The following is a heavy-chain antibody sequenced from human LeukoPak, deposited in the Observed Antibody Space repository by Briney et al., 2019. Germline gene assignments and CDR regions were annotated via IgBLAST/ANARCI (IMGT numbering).Heavy chain of an antibody. J-gene: IGHJ4*02. V-gene: IGHV4-39*07. Sequence: PSETLSLTCTVSGGSINSSSYYWGWIRQPPGKGLEWIGSIYYSGSTYYNPSLKSRVTISVDTSKNQFSLKLSSVTAADTAVYYCARAEDNYYDSSGYYLDYWGQGTLVTVSS. CDR2: IYYSGST. CDR3: ARAEDNYYDSSGYYLDY. D-gene: IGHD3-22*01. CDR1: GGSINSSSYY.